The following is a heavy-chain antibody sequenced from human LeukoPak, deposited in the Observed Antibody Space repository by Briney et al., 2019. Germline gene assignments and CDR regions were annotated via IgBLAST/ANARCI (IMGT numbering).Heavy chain of an antibody. CDR3: ARGLQEMATFKGFNY. D-gene: IGHD5-24*01. CDR1: GGSISSSSYY. J-gene: IGHJ4*02. CDR2: IYHSGST. V-gene: IGHV4-39*07. Sequence: PSETLSLTCTVSGGSISSSSYYWGWIRQPPGKGLEWIGSIYHSGSTYYNPSLKNRITIAIDTSKNQFSLTLTSVTAADTAVYYCARGLQEMATFKGFNYWGQGTRVSVSS.